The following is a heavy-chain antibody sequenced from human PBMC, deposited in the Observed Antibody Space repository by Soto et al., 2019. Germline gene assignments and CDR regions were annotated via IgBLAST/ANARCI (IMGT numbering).Heavy chain of an antibody. Sequence: LSLTCAVSGGSISSSNWWSWVRQPPGKGLEWIGEIYHSGSTNYNPSLKSRVTISVDKSKNQFSLKLSSVTAADTAVYYCARGTRTNYYYYGMDVWGQGTTGTVSS. CDR1: GGSISSSNW. D-gene: IGHD3-10*01. J-gene: IGHJ6*02. CDR2: IYHSGST. CDR3: ARGTRTNYYYYGMDV. V-gene: IGHV4-4*02.